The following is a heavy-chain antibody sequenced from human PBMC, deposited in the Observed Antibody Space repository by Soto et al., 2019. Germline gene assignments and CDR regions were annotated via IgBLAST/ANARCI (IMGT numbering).Heavy chain of an antibody. V-gene: IGHV1-69*01. CDR2: IIPIFGTA. CDR3: ASSITLGGVIVRPLDY. CDR1: GGTFSSYA. D-gene: IGHD3-16*02. Sequence: QVQLVQSGAEVKKPGSSVKVSCKASGGTFSSYAISWVRQAPGQGLEWMGGIIPIFGTANYAQKFQGRVTSNADESTSTAYTELSSLRSEDTAVYYCASSITLGGVIVRPLDYWGQGTLVTVSS. J-gene: IGHJ4*02.